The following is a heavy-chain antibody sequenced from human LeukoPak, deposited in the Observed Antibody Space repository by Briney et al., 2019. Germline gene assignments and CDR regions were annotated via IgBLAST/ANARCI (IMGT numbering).Heavy chain of an antibody. CDR1: GGSFSGYY. CDR2: ISHGRST. D-gene: IGHD2-15*01. Sequence: SETLSLTCAVYGGSFSGYYWTWIRQPPGKGLEWIGEISHGRSTNYNPSLKSRVTISLDTSKSQFSLKLSSVTAADTALYYCARRGWVVGATLYYYYYMDVWAKGTTVIVSS. CDR3: ARRGWVVGATLYYYYYMDV. V-gene: IGHV4-34*01. J-gene: IGHJ6*03.